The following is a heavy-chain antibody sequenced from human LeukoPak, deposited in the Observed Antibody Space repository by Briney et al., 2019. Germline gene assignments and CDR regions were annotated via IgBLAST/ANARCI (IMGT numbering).Heavy chain of an antibody. V-gene: IGHV1-69*06. D-gene: IGHD3-10*01. J-gene: IGHJ6*03. CDR1: GGTFSNYA. Sequence: ASVKVSCKASGGTFSNYAISWVRQAPGQGLEWMGGIIPIFGTSNYAQKFQGRVRITADKSMTTAYMELTGLRSEDTAVYYCARPRFPYYRLSGADYYYMDVWGKGTTVTVSS. CDR3: ARPRFPYYRLSGADYYYMDV. CDR2: IIPIFGTS.